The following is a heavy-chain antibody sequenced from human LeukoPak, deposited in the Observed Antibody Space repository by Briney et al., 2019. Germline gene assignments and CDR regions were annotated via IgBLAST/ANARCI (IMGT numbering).Heavy chain of an antibody. CDR1: GYTFTSYD. J-gene: IGHJ4*02. Sequence: ASVKVSCKASGYTFTSYDINWVRQAPGQGLEWMGWMNPTSRNTAYAQNFHARVTLTRNPSIPSAYMELSSLRSEDTAVYYCARGRIKTYSSGQGTLVTVSS. CDR2: MNPTSRNT. D-gene: IGHD2-15*01. V-gene: IGHV1-8*03. CDR3: ARGRIKTYS.